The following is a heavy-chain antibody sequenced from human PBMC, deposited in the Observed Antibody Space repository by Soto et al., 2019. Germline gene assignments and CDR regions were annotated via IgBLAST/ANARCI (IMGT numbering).Heavy chain of an antibody. V-gene: IGHV1-18*01. Sequence: QVQLVQSGAEGKKPGASVEVSCKASGYTFTSYGISWVRQAPGQGLECMGWISAYNGNTNYAQKLPVSVTMTSDTSTSAAYMALRSLRSADTAVYYTARDNPPLGYWGQGTLGTVAA. CDR2: ISAYNGNT. J-gene: IGHJ4*02. CDR3: ARDNPPLGY. CDR1: GYTFTSYG.